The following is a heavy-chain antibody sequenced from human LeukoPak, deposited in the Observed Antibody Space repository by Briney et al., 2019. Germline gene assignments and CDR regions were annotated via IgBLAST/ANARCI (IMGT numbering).Heavy chain of an antibody. CDR2: IYTSGST. CDR3: ARTSPSRISYYMDV. CDR1: GGSISSYY. V-gene: IGHV4-4*07. D-gene: IGHD2-15*01. Sequence: SETLSLTCTVSGGSISSYYWNWIRQPAGKGLEWIGRIYTSGSTNYNPSLKSRVTMSVDTSKNQFSLNLSSVTAADTAVYYCARTSPSRISYYMDVWGKGTTVTVSS. J-gene: IGHJ6*03.